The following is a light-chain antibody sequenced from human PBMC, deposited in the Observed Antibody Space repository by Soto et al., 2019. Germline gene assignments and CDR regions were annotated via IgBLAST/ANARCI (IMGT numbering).Light chain of an antibody. V-gene: IGKV3-20*01. CDR3: QQYGSSRT. CDR2: GAF. CDR1: QSVSNSY. Sequence: EILFTQSPGTLSLSPGERATLSWRASQSVSNSYLAWYQQKPGKAPRLLIYGAFSRATGIPDRLGGSGSGTDFTLTIRRLEPEDFAVYYCQQYGSSRTFGQGTKVDIK. J-gene: IGKJ1*01.